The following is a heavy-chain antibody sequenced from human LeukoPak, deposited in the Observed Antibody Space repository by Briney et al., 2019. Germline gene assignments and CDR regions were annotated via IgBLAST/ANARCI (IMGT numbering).Heavy chain of an antibody. CDR2: INHSGST. D-gene: IGHD2-15*01. J-gene: IGHJ4*02. Sequence: PSETLSLTCAVYGGSFSGYYWSWIRQPPGKGLEWIGEINHSGSTNYNPSLKSRVTISVDTSKNQFSLKLGSVTAADTAVYYFAGGPPIVVVAATPSEGLDYWGQGTLVNGSS. V-gene: IGHV4-34*01. CDR1: GGSFSGYY. CDR3: AGGPPIVVVAATPSEGLDY.